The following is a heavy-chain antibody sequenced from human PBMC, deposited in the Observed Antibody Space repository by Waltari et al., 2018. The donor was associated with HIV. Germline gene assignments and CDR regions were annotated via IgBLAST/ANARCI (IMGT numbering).Heavy chain of an antibody. CDR3: ARGYYYDGSPLPSDY. CDR2: INHTGRT. J-gene: IGHJ4*02. D-gene: IGHD3-22*01. CDR1: GRSFSSYY. V-gene: IGHV4-34*01. Sequence: QMQLQKWGAGLLKSSETLSLTCAVYGRSFSSYYWTWIRQPPGKGLEWIGEINHTGRTNYNPSLKSRVTISVDTSKNQFSLNVTSVTAADTAVYYCARGYYYDGSPLPSDYWGQGTLVTVSS.